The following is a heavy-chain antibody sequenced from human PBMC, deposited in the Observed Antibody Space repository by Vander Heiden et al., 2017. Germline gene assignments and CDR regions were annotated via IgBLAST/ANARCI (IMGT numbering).Heavy chain of an antibody. J-gene: IGHJ6*02. V-gene: IGHV3-30*03. Sequence: QVRLVPSEGSVVLPGRSLRMSCAASGFTFRDYGMHWVRQAPGKELEWVAVVAHDSSVQYYADSVEGRFTVSRDNSKNTLYLQINSLRIEDTAVYYCASEFISPGIFYGLDVWGQGTAVTVSS. CDR3: ASEFISPGIFYGLDV. CDR1: GFTFRDYG. CDR2: VAHDSSVQ.